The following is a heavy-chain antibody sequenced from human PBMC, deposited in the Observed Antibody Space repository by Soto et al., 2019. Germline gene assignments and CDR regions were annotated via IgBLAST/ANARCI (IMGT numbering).Heavy chain of an antibody. Sequence: EVQLLESGGGLVQPGGSLRLSCAASGFTFSNYAMTWVRQAPGKGLEWVSGIRASGSSAYYADSVKGRFTISRDNSKNTLYLQMNSLRDEDSAEYYCAKDLGYGGNYCGMDVWGQGTTVTVSS. D-gene: IGHD1-26*01. CDR2: IRASGSSA. V-gene: IGHV3-23*01. CDR3: AKDLGYGGNYCGMDV. J-gene: IGHJ6*02. CDR1: GFTFSNYA.